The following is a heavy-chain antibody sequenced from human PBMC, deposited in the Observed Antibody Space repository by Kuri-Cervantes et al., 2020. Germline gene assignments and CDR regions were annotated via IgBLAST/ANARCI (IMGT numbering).Heavy chain of an antibody. CDR2: INPNSGGT. Sequence: ASVKVSCKASGYTFTGYYMHWVRQAPGQGLEWMGWINPNSGGTNYAQKFQGRVTMTRNTSISTAYMELSSLRSEDTAVYYCARVWRYCSGGSCYLPGYWGQGTLVTVSS. J-gene: IGHJ4*02. CDR1: GYTFTGYY. V-gene: IGHV1-2*02. D-gene: IGHD2-15*01. CDR3: ARVWRYCSGGSCYLPGY.